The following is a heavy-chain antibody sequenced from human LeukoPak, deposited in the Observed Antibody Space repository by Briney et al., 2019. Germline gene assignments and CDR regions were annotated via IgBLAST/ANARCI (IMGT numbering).Heavy chain of an antibody. J-gene: IGHJ4*02. D-gene: IGHD1-26*01. CDR3: ARDRIQWGRSGPNDY. Sequence: GRSLRLSCAASGFTFSSYAMHWVRQAPGKGLEWVAVISYDGSNKYYADSVKGRFTISRDNSKNTLYLQMNSLRAEDTAVYYCARDRIQWGRSGPNDYWGQGTLVTVSS. CDR1: GFTFSSYA. V-gene: IGHV3-30*04. CDR2: ISYDGSNK.